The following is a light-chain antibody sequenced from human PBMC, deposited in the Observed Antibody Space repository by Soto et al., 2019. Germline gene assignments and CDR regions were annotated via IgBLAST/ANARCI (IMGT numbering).Light chain of an antibody. V-gene: IGKV3-20*01. CDR2: GAS. CDR1: QSVSSSY. CDR3: KQYGSSPT. Sequence: EIVLTQSPGTLSLSPGERATLSCRASQSVSSSYLAWYQQKPGQAPRLLIYGASSRATGIPDRFSGSGSGTDFTLTISRLWPEDFAVYYCKQYGSSPTFGQGTRLEIK. J-gene: IGKJ5*01.